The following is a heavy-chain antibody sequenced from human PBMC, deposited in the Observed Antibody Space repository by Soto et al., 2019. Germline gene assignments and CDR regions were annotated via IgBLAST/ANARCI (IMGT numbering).Heavy chain of an antibody. CDR1: RGTFTNYA. CDR3: ARDRAGYYSHFVY. Sequence: QVYLVQSGAEVKKPGSSVKVSCKALRGTFTNYAFSWVRQAPGQGLEWMGGIMPFFGSGNYAQKFQGRINITADESTSSVYLELTSLRSADTAVYYCARDRAGYYSHFVYWGKGTLVPVSS. J-gene: IGHJ4*02. D-gene: IGHD3-22*01. V-gene: IGHV1-69*01. CDR2: IMPFFGSG.